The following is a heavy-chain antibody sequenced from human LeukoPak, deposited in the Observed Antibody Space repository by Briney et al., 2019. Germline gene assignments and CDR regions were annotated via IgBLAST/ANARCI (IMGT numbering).Heavy chain of an antibody. Sequence: PSETLSLTCTVSGGSISSNNYYWGWIRQPPGKGLEWIGSIYYSGSTYQNPSLKSRVTISADTSKNQFSLRLTSVTAADTAVYYCARHWGFSGSYFYYFDYWGQGTLVTVSS. J-gene: IGHJ4*02. D-gene: IGHD1-26*01. CDR3: ARHWGFSGSYFYYFDY. CDR1: GGSISSNNYY. CDR2: IYYSGST. V-gene: IGHV4-39*01.